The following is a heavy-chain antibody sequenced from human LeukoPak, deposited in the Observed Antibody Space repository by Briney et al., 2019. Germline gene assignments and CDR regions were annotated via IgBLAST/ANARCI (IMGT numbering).Heavy chain of an antibody. CDR1: GFTFSGYG. CDR2: IRFDGSNK. D-gene: IGHD2-15*01. Sequence: GGSLRLSCAASGFTFSGYGMNWVRQAPGKGLEWVAFIRFDGSNKYYADSVKGRFTISRDNSKNTLYLQMNSLRAEDTAVYYCAKDLYCSGGSCYFGQGTLVTVSS. J-gene: IGHJ4*02. CDR3: AKDLYCSGGSCY. V-gene: IGHV3-30*02.